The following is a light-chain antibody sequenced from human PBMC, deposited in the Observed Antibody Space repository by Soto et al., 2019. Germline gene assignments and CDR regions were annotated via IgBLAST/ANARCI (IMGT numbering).Light chain of an antibody. J-gene: IGLJ2*01. Sequence: QSALTQPPSVSGSPGQSVTISCTGTSSDVGSYNRVSWYQQPPGTAPKLMIYEVTDRPSGVPDRFSGSKSGNTASLTISGLQAEDEADYYCSSYSSSSTPVVLGGGTQLTVL. CDR2: EVT. CDR3: SSYSSSSTPVV. V-gene: IGLV2-18*02. CDR1: SSDVGSYNR.